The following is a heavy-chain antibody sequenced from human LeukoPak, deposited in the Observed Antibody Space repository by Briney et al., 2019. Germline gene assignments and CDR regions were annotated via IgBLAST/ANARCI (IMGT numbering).Heavy chain of an antibody. V-gene: IGHV3-21*01. J-gene: IGHJ4*02. D-gene: IGHD2-8*01. CDR2: ISSGSTYI. CDR1: TFTFSSYS. Sequence: GGSLRLSCTASTFTFSSYSMNWVRQAPGKGLEWVSSISSGSTYIYYADLVKGRFTISRDNAKNSLYLQTNNLRAEDTAVYYCARDFGYCNSGICYTVLDYWGQGALVAVSS. CDR3: ARDFGYCNSGICYTVLDY.